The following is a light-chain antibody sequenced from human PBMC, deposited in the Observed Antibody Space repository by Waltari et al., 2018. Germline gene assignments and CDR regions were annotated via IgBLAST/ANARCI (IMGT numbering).Light chain of an antibody. V-gene: IGKV3-11*01. J-gene: IGKJ4*01. Sequence: EVVLTQSPGPLSLSPGERAPLSCRASQIFRNTLAWYQWKPGQAPRLLIYGASNRATGIPGRISGSGSGTDFTLTISSLEPEDSAVYYCQQGNIWPPIIFGGGTKVVIK. CDR2: GAS. CDR3: QQGNIWPPII. CDR1: QIFRNT.